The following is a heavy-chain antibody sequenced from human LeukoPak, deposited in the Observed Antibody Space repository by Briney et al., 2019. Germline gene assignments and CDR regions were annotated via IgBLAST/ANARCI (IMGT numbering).Heavy chain of an antibody. CDR3: SRDNLYCDTSSCTDYYFYYMGV. Sequence: GGSLRLSCAASGFTFRDYAMSWVRQAQGKGLEWVGFIRSRRYGGATGYATSVKGRFSISRDDSKSIAYLQVNSLETEDTAVYYCSRDNLYCDTSSCTDYYFYYMGVWGKGTTVTVSS. CDR2: IRSRRYGGAT. D-gene: IGHD3-22*01. CDR1: GFTFRDYA. J-gene: IGHJ6*03. V-gene: IGHV3-49*04.